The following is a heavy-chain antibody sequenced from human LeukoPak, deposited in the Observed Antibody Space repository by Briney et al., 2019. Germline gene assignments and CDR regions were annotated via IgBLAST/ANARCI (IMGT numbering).Heavy chain of an antibody. CDR1: GDSISSRSYY. CDR2: IYYSGST. D-gene: IGHD1-26*01. Sequence: SETLSLTCTVSGDSISSRSYYWGWIRQPPGKGLEWIGSIYYSGSTYYNPSLKSRVTISVDTSKNQFSLKLSSVTAADTAVYYCARHSGTFYFYYYMDVWGKGTTVTVSS. V-gene: IGHV4-39*01. CDR3: ARHSGTFYFYYYMDV. J-gene: IGHJ6*03.